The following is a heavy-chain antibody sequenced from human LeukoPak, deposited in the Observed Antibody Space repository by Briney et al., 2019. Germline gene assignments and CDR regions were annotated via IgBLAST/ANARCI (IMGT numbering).Heavy chain of an antibody. D-gene: IGHD3-10*01. Sequence: ASVKVSCKASGYTFTGYYIHWVRQAPGQGLEWMGWINPNSGGTNLAQKFLGRVTMTSETSISTAYMEVRGLRFDDTALYYCARGAIFGPIDYYYFGMDVWGQGTTVTVSS. CDR1: GYTFTGYY. CDR3: ARGAIFGPIDYYYFGMDV. J-gene: IGHJ6*02. V-gene: IGHV1-2*02. CDR2: INPNSGGT.